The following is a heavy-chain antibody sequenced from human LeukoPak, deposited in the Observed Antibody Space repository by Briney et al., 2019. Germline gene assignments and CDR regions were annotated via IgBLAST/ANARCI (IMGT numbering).Heavy chain of an antibody. D-gene: IGHD3-10*01. CDR1: GFSFTTHS. J-gene: IGHJ3*02. V-gene: IGHV3-48*02. CDR3: VRELLWFGGPGAFDI. CDR2: ISVTSSFI. Sequence: GGSLRLSCAASGFSFTTHSMNWVRQAPGKGLEGVSFISVTSSFISYADSVKGRFTISRDNGENSLYLQMNSLRDEDTAVYYCVRELLWFGGPGAFDIWGQGAMVTVSS.